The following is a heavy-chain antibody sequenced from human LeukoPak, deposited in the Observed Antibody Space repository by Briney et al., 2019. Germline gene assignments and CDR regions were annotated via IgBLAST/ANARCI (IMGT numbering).Heavy chain of an antibody. CDR2: ISGSGDRT. D-gene: IGHD6-6*01. CDR1: GFSFNTYA. Sequence: PGGSLRLSCAASGFSFNTYAMNWVRRAPGEGLEWVSAISGSGDRTFYGGSVEGRFTISRDNSKNTLFLQMNSLRAEDTAVYYCAKGGGSYGSSYYMDVWGKGTTVTVSS. J-gene: IGHJ6*03. CDR3: AKGGGSYGSSYYMDV. V-gene: IGHV3-23*01.